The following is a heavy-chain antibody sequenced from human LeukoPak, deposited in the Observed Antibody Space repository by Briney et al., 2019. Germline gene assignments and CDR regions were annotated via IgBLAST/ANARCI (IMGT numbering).Heavy chain of an antibody. CDR3: ARDFVGARANDAFDI. V-gene: IGHV4-31*03. D-gene: IGHD1-26*01. J-gene: IGHJ3*02. CDR2: IYYSGST. Sequence: SETLSLTCTVSGGSISSGGYYWSWIRQHPGKGLEWIGYIYYSGSTYYNPSLKSRVTISADTSKNQFSLKLSSVTAADTAVYYCARDFVGARANDAFDIWGQGTMVTVSS. CDR1: GGSISSGGYY.